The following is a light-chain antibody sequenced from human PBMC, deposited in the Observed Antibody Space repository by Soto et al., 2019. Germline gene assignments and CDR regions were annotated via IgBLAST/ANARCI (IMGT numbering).Light chain of an antibody. J-gene: IGKJ4*01. CDR3: QQYGNLPLT. CDR2: GAS. V-gene: IGKV3-20*01. Sequence: EIVLTQSPGTLSLSPGDGATLSCRASQSITNNYLAWYQQRPDQAPRLLIFGASSRATGVPDRFTGGGSGTDFTLTISRLEPDDFAVYYCQQYGNLPLTFGGGTTVDIK. CDR1: QSITNNY.